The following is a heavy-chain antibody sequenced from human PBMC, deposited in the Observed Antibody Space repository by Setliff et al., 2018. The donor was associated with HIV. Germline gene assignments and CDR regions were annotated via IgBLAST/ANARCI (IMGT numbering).Heavy chain of an antibody. D-gene: IGHD5-12*01. Sequence: SETLSLTCTVSGDSISSYYWNWIRQPPGKALEWIGHTYTSGSTNYNPSLKSRVTMSVDTSKNQFSLNLSSVTAADTAVYYCALDPGYRRDYWGQGTLVTVSS. CDR1: GDSISSYY. CDR3: ALDPGYRRDY. V-gene: IGHV4-4*08. CDR2: TYTSGST. J-gene: IGHJ4*02.